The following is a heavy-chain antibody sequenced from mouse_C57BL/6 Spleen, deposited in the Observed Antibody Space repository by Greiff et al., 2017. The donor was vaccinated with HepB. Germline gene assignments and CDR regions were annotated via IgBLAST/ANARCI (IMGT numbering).Heavy chain of an antibody. CDR1: GYTFTDYY. Sequence: QVQLQQSGAELVRPGASVKLSCKASGYTFTDYYINWVKQRPGQGLEWIARIYPGSGNTYYNEKFKGKATLTAEKSSSTAYMQLSSLTSEDSAVYFCARWDGYSYYYAMDYWGQGTSVTVSS. V-gene: IGHV1-76*01. D-gene: IGHD2-3*01. CDR3: ARWDGYSYYYAMDY. J-gene: IGHJ4*01. CDR2: IYPGSGNT.